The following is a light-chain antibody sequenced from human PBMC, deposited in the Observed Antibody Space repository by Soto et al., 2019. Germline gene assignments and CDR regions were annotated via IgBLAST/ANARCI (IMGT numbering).Light chain of an antibody. J-gene: IGKJ5*01. CDR1: QSVTNNF. CDR2: AAS. CDR3: QQYGSSRIT. V-gene: IGKV3-20*01. Sequence: ELVLTQSPGTVSLSPGERATLSCRASQSVTNNFLAWYQQKPGQAPRLLIYAASSRASGIPDRLSGSGSGTDFTLTISRLEPEDFAVYYCQQYGSSRITFGQGTRLEIK.